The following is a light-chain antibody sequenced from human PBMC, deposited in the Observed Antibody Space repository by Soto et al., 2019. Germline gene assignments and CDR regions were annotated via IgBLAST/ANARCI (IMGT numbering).Light chain of an antibody. Sequence: QSVLTQRPSASGSPGQSITISCTGSRDDVGGYNYVSCYQQHPGKAPKLIIYDVHKRPSGVPDRFSGSKSDNTASLTVSGLQTEDEADYYCNSYAGRNNFVFGTGTRSPS. CDR2: DVH. CDR3: NSYAGRNNFV. CDR1: RDDVGGYNY. V-gene: IGLV2-8*01. J-gene: IGLJ1*01.